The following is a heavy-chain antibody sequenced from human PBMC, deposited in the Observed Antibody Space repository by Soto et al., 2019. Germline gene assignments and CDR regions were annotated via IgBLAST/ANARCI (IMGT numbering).Heavy chain of an antibody. J-gene: IGHJ4*02. CDR3: AHRLMATMAIDY. CDR2: IYWDDDK. V-gene: IGHV2-5*02. D-gene: IGHD5-12*01. CDR1: GFSLSTSGVG. Sequence: QITLKDSGPTLVKPTQPLTLTCTFSGFSLSTSGVGVGWIRQPPGKALEWLALIYWDDDKRYSPSLKSRLTITKDTSKNQVVLTMTNMDPVDTATYYCAHRLMATMAIDYWGQGTLVTVSS.